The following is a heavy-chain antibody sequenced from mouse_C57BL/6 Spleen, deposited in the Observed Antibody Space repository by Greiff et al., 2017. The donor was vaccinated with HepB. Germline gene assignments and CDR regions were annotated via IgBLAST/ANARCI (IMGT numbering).Heavy chain of an antibody. V-gene: IGHV1-69*01. CDR3: AKTAQATEAMDY. CDR2: IDPSYSYT. Sequence: VQLQQPGAELVMPGASVKLSCKASGYTFTSYWMHWVKQRPGQGLEWIGEIDPSYSYTNYNQKFKGKSTLTVDKSSSTAYMQLSSLTSEDSAVYYCAKTAQATEAMDYWGQGTSVTVSS. CDR1: GYTFTSYW. J-gene: IGHJ4*01. D-gene: IGHD3-2*02.